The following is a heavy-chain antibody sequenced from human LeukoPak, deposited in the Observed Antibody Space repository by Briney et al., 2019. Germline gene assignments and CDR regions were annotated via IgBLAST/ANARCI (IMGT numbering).Heavy chain of an antibody. D-gene: IGHD6-13*01. CDR3: ARVGIAAVGHYYYYMDV. CDR1: GGSIRSHY. J-gene: IGHJ6*03. CDR2: IYYSGST. Sequence: SETLSLTCTVSGGSIRSHYWSWIRQPPGKGLEWIGYIYYSGSTNYNPSLKSRVTISVDTSKNQFSLKLSSVTAADTAVYYCARVGIAAVGHYYYYMDVWGKGTTVTVSS. V-gene: IGHV4-59*11.